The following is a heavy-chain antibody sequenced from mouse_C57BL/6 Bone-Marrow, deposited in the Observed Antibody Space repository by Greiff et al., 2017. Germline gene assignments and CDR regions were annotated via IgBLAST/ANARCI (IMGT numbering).Heavy chain of an antibody. D-gene: IGHD1-1*01. J-gene: IGHJ4*01. CDR1: GFNIKNTY. Sequence: EVHLPASLSSLFLPWASVPLSCTASGFNIKNTYMHWVKQRPEQGLEWIGRIDPANGNTKYAPKFQGKATITAAPSSNTAYLQLSSLTSEDTAIYYCAYYGSSYYAMDYWGQGTSVTVSS. CDR2: IDPANGNT. CDR3: AYYGSSYYAMDY. V-gene: IGHV14-3*01.